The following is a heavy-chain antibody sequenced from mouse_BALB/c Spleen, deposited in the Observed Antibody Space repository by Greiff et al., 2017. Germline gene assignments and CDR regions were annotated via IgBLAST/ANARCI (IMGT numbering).Heavy chain of an antibody. CDR3: AREGIYYGYDEVRRGAMDY. Sequence: VMLVESGAELAKPGASVKMSCKASGYTFTSYWMHWVKQRPGQGLEWIGYINPSTGYTEYNQKFKDKATLTADKSSSTAYMQLSSLTSEDSAVYYCAREGIYYGYDEVRRGAMDYWGQGTSVTVSS. D-gene: IGHD2-2*01. J-gene: IGHJ4*01. CDR2: INPSTGYT. V-gene: IGHV1-7*01. CDR1: GYTFTSYW.